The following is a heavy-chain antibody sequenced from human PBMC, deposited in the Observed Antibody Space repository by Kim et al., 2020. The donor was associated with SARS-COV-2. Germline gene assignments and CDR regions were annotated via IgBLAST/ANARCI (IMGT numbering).Heavy chain of an antibody. Sequence: ASVKVSCKASGYTFTSYGISWVRQAPGQGLEWMGWISAYNGNTNYAQKLQGRVTMTTDTSTSTAYMELRSLRSDDTAVYYCARVWGPVSSSSGERYFQHWGQGTLVTVSS. CDR3: ARVWGPVSSSSGERYFQH. CDR1: GYTFTSYG. D-gene: IGHD6-13*01. V-gene: IGHV1-18*01. CDR2: ISAYNGNT. J-gene: IGHJ1*01.